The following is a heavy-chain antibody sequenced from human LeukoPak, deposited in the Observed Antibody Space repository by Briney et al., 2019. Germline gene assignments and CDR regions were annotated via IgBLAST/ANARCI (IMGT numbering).Heavy chain of an antibody. CDR1: GGSNSSSSYY. CDR2: IYYSGST. Sequence: SETLSLXCTVSGGSNSSSSYYWGWNRQPPGKGPEWIGSIYYSGSTYYNPSLKSRVTISVDTSKNQFSLKLSSVTAADTAVYYCARHEGYYDYWGQGTLVTVSS. J-gene: IGHJ4*02. V-gene: IGHV4-39*01. CDR3: ARHEGYYDY.